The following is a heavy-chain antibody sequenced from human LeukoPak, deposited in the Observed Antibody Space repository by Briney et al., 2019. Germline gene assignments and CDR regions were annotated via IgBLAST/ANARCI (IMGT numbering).Heavy chain of an antibody. Sequence: GASVKVSCKASGGTFSSYAISWVRQAPGQGLEWMGRIMPILGIANYAQKFQGRVTITADKSTSTAYMELSSLRSEDTAVYYCARDRDRGYSGYDHPLDYWGQGTLVTVSS. D-gene: IGHD5-12*01. CDR2: IMPILGIA. V-gene: IGHV1-69*04. CDR1: GGTFSSYA. CDR3: ARDRDRGYSGYDHPLDY. J-gene: IGHJ4*02.